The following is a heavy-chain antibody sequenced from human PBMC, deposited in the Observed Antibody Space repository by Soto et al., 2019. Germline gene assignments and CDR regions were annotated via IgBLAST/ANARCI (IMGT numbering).Heavy chain of an antibody. J-gene: IGHJ6*03. D-gene: IGHD6-19*01. CDR2: IYYSGST. CDR3: ARESGYSSGWYGYYYYYMDV. CDR1: GGSISSYY. V-gene: IGHV4-59*01. Sequence: PSETLSLTCTVSGGSISSYYWSWIRQPPGKGLEWIGYIYYSGSTNYNPSLKSRVTISVDTSKNQFSLKLSSVTAADTAVYYCARESGYSSGWYGYYYYYMDVWGKGTTVTVSS.